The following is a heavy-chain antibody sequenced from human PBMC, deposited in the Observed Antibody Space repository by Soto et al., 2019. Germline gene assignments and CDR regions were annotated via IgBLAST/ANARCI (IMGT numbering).Heavy chain of an antibody. CDR3: ARGGNNYYYYYYMDV. J-gene: IGHJ6*03. D-gene: IGHD6-13*01. Sequence: QVQLQESGPGLVKPSGTLSLTCAVSSGSISSSNWWSWVRQPPGKGLEWIGEIYHSGSTNYNPSLKSRVTISVDKTKNQFSPMQRSVTAADTAVYYCARGGNNYYYYYYMDVWGKGTTVTVSS. CDR2: IYHSGST. CDR1: SGSISSSNW. V-gene: IGHV4-4*02.